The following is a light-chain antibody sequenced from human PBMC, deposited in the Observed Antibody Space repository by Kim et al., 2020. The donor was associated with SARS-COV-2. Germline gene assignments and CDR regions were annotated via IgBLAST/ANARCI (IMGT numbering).Light chain of an antibody. CDR2: GAS. J-gene: IGKJ2*03. Sequence: VAPGERATLPGRASQSLSSNLAWYQQKPGQAPRLLIYGASTRAPNIPARFSGSGSGTEFTLTISSLQSEDFAVYYCQQFHNWPLYSFGQGTKLEI. CDR1: QSLSSN. CDR3: QQFHNWPLYS. V-gene: IGKV3-15*01.